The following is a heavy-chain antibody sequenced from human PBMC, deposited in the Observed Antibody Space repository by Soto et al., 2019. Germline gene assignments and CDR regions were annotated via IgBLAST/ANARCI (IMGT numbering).Heavy chain of an antibody. Sequence: QVQLQESGPGLVKPSQTLSLTCTVSGDSISRSGYFWTWIRQHPGKGLEWIGYIYYSGKSYYNPSLKSRVIISVDTSKNQFSLNLTAVMAADSAVYYCARGTMLRGPGYYYALDVWGQGTTVTVSS. CDR1: GDSISRSGYF. CDR3: ARGTMLRGPGYYYALDV. CDR2: IYYSGKS. D-gene: IGHD3-10*01. J-gene: IGHJ6*02. V-gene: IGHV4-31*03.